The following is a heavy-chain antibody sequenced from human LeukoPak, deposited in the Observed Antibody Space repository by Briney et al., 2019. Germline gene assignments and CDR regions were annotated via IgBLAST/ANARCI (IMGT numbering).Heavy chain of an antibody. CDR2: ISYTGGT. CDR3: ARIIVGASFDY. CDR1: GASISSYY. J-gene: IGHJ4*02. D-gene: IGHD1-26*01. V-gene: IGHV4-59*06. Sequence: PSETLSLTCTVSGASISSYYWSWIRQHPGKGLEWIGYISYTGGTYYSPSLESRVSMSVDTSKNQFSLKLSSVTAADTAMYYCARIIVGASFDYWGQGTLVAVSS.